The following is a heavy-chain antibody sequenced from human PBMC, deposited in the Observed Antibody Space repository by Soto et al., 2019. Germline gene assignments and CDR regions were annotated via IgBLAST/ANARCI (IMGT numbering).Heavy chain of an antibody. Sequence: QVQLQESGPGLVKPSQTLSLTCTVSGGSISSGDYYWSWIRQPPGKGLEWIGYSYYSGSTYYNPSLKSRVTISVDTSKTQFSLKLSSLTAADTAVYYCARVGGFGATTIDYWGQGTLVTVSS. V-gene: IGHV4-30-4*01. CDR1: GGSISSGDYY. CDR2: SYYSGST. D-gene: IGHD3-10*01. CDR3: ARVGGFGATTIDY. J-gene: IGHJ4*02.